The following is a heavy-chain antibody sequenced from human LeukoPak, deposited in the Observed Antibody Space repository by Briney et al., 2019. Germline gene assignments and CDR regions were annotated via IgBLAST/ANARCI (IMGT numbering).Heavy chain of an antibody. V-gene: IGHV3-48*02. Sequence: PGGSLRLSCAASGFTFSSYSMNWVRQAPGKGLEWVSYISDTLYYADSVKGRFTISRDNVKNSLYLQMNSLRDEDTAVYYCARDSNWAFDYWGQGTLVTVSS. D-gene: IGHD7-27*01. CDR1: GFTFSSYS. CDR2: ISDTL. J-gene: IGHJ4*02. CDR3: ARDSNWAFDY.